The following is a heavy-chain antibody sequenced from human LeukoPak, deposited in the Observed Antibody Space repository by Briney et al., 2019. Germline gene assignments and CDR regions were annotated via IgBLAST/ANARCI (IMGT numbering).Heavy chain of an antibody. CDR1: GFTFSSYA. V-gene: IGHV3-64*01. D-gene: IGHD2-2*01. CDR2: ISSNGGST. J-gene: IGHJ4*02. Sequence: GGSLRLSCAASGFTFSSYAMHWVRQAPGKGLEYVSAISSNGGSTYYANSVKGRFTISRDNSKNTLYLQMGSLRAEDMAVYYCARVAGHCSRTSCENDYWGQGTLVTVSS. CDR3: ARVAGHCSRTSCENDY.